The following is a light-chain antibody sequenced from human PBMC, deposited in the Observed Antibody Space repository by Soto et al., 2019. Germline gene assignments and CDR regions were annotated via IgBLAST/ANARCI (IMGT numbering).Light chain of an antibody. CDR2: GAS. CDR1: QSVSSN. CDR3: QQYNNWPPPT. V-gene: IGKV3-15*01. J-gene: IGKJ1*01. Sequence: EIVMTQSPATLSVSPGERATLSCRASQSVSSNLAWYQQKPGQAPRLLIYGASTRATGIPARFSGSGFGTEFTLTISSLQSEDFAVYYCQQYNNWPPPTFGQGTKVEIK.